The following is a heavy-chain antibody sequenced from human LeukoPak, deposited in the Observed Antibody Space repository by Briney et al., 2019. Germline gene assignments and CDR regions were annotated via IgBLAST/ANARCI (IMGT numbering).Heavy chain of an antibody. CDR1: GFTFSSYA. Sequence: PGGSLRLSCAASGFTFSSYAMSRVRQAPGKGLKWVSAISGSGGSTYYADSVKGRFTISRDNSKNTLYLQMNSLRAEDTAVYYCAKWGRELWFGESYFDYWGQGTLVTVSS. V-gene: IGHV3-23*01. CDR3: AKWGRELWFGESYFDY. J-gene: IGHJ4*02. CDR2: ISGSGGST. D-gene: IGHD3-10*01.